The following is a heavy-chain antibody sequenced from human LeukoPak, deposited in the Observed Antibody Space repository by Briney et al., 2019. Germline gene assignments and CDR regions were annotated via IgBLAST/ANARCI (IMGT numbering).Heavy chain of an antibody. CDR2: ITNTGGNA. Sequence: GGSLRLSCAASGFTFSSYAMSWVRQAPGKGLDWVSVITNTGGNAYYADSVKGRFTISRDNSKNTLFLEMNSLRGDDTALYYCAVTLVGTTREFDYWGQGTPVTVSS. CDR3: AVTLVGTTREFDY. V-gene: IGHV3-23*01. J-gene: IGHJ4*02. D-gene: IGHD1-7*01. CDR1: GFTFSSYA.